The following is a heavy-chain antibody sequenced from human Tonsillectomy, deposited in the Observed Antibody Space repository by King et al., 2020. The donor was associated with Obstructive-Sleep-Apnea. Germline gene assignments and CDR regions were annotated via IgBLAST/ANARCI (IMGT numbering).Heavy chain of an antibody. D-gene: IGHD3-22*01. CDR1: GFTFSSYN. CDR2: GSNTGTI. Sequence: VQLVEAGGGLVQPGGSLRLSCAASGFTFSSYNMNGVRQAPGKGLEWVSFGSNTGTIYYVDSVKGRFTISRDNAKNSLYLQMNRLRAEDTAVYYCARDPDYYDNSGYYPHFDYWGQGTLVTVSS. CDR3: ARDPDYYDNSGYYPHFDY. V-gene: IGHV3-48*04. J-gene: IGHJ4*02.